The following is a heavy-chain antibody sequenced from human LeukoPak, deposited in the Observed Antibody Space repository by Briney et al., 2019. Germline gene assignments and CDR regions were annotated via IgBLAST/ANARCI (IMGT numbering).Heavy chain of an antibody. V-gene: IGHV4-59*08. CDR2: IHYSGNT. D-gene: IGHD3-16*02. CDR1: GGSISSYH. CDR3: ARGAQLTGVPNVWGTYRYFAY. Sequence: SETLSLTCNVSGGSISSYHWNWIRQPPGKGLEWIGYIHYSGNTDYNPSLKSRVTISLHTSKNQFSLNLSSVTAADTALYYCARGAQLTGVPNVWGTYRYFAYWGRGTLVTVSS. J-gene: IGHJ4*02.